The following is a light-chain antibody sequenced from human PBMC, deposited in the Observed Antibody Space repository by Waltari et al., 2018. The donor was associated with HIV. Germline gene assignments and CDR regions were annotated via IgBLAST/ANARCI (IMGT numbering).Light chain of an antibody. CDR3: LLSYDGDVV. J-gene: IGLJ2*01. V-gene: IGLV7-46*01. Sequence: QPVVTQEPSLTVSPGGTVILTCASSADVVNRGHCPYWFQQRPGQAPKTLIFDSNNRYSWTPARFTGSFLGGKAALTLTGAQPEDDADYYCLLSYDGDVVFGGGTKLTVL. CDR2: DSN. CDR1: ADVVNRGHC.